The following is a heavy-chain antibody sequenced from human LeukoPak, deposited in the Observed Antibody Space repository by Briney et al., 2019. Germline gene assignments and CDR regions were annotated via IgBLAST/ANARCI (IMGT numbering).Heavy chain of an antibody. D-gene: IGHD3-22*01. CDR1: GGSIGSISYY. Sequence: SETLSLTCTVSGGSIGSISYYWGWIRQPPGKGLEWIGYIYYSGSTYYNPSLKSRVTISVDTSKNQFSLKLSSVTAADTAVYYCARVWRGGYDSSGYYGHFDYWGQGTLVTVSS. V-gene: IGHV4-30-4*08. CDR2: IYYSGST. J-gene: IGHJ4*02. CDR3: ARVWRGGYDSSGYYGHFDY.